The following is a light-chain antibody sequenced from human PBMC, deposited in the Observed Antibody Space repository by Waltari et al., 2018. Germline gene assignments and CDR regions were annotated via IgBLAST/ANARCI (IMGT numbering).Light chain of an antibody. Sequence: QSVLTQPPSASGTPGQRVAISWSGRTSNLRSNYLYWYQQPPGTAPKLLIYRNNQRPSGVPDRFSASKYGTSASLAIDGLRSEDEAVYYCASWDESHYVFGSGTKVTVL. CDR1: TSNLRSNY. CDR3: ASWDESHYV. CDR2: RNN. V-gene: IGLV1-47*01. J-gene: IGLJ1*01.